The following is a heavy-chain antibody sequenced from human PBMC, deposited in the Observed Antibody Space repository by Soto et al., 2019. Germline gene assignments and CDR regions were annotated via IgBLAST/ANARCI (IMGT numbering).Heavy chain of an antibody. J-gene: IGHJ4*02. Sequence: SETLSLTCTVSGGSISSGGYYWSWIRQHPGKGLEWIGYIYYSGSTYYNPSLKSRVTISVDTSKNQFSLKLSSVTAEDTAVYYCARGPSYSDSYFDHWGQGTLVTVSS. CDR2: IYYSGST. D-gene: IGHD4-17*01. CDR3: ARGPSYSDSYFDH. V-gene: IGHV4-31*03. CDR1: GGSISSGGYY.